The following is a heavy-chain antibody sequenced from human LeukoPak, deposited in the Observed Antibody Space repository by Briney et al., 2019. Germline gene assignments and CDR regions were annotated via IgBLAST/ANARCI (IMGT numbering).Heavy chain of an antibody. Sequence: PGGSLRLSCAASGFTFSSYAMSWVRQAPGKGLEWVSAISGSGGSTYYADSVKGRFTISRDNPKNTLYLQMNSLRAEDTAVYYCAKDSYSSGEGYFDYWGQGTLVTVSS. D-gene: IGHD6-19*01. V-gene: IGHV3-23*01. J-gene: IGHJ4*02. CDR1: GFTFSSYA. CDR2: ISGSGGST. CDR3: AKDSYSSGEGYFDY.